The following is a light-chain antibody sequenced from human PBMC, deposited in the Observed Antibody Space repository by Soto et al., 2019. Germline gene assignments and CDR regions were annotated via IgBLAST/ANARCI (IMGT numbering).Light chain of an antibody. Sequence: DIQMTQSPSALSASVGDRATITCRASQSISSWFAWYQQKPGKAPKLLIYHASTLESGVPSRFSGSGSGTEFSLTISSLQPDDFATYYCQQYNTYSFGQGTKVDIK. CDR2: HAS. CDR1: QSISSW. CDR3: QQYNTYS. V-gene: IGKV1-5*01. J-gene: IGKJ1*01.